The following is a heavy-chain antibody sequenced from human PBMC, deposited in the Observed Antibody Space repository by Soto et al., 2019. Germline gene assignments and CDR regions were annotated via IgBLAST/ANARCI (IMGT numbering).Heavy chain of an antibody. Sequence: QLQLQESGPGLVKPSETLSLTCTVSGGSLSSSSYYWGWIRQTPGKGLEWMGNIYHSGSAYYNPSLKGRVAISVATCKIQFSLERSSVNAEDTAVYYWAIIKPSSGWYYFDYWCQGTLETVSS. CDR2: IYHSGSA. V-gene: IGHV4-39*01. J-gene: IGHJ4*02. CDR3: AIIKPSSGWYYFDY. D-gene: IGHD6-19*01. CDR1: GGSLSSSSYY.